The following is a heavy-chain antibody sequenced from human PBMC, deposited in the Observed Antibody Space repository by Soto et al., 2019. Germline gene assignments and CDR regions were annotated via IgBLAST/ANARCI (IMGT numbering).Heavy chain of an antibody. D-gene: IGHD2-2*01. CDR1: GFTFSDHW. V-gene: IGHV3-74*01. CDR3: AIGNCSGPSGFFGSTH. J-gene: IGHJ4*02. Sequence: EVHLEESGGGLVQPGGSLRLSCAASGFTFSDHWMHWVRQAPGKALVWVSRINSGGSRFTYADSVKGRFTISRDNAKNTLYLQMTSVRVEDKAVYYCAIGNCSGPSGFFGSTHWGQGTLVTVSS. CDR2: INSGGSRF.